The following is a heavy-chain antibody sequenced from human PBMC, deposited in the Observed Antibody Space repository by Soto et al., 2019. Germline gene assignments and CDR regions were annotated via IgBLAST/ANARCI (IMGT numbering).Heavy chain of an antibody. CDR3: ARDARGIFTHFDY. CDR2: NCYSGRT. V-gene: IGHV4-30-4*08. CDR1: GGSISSGDSC. D-gene: IGHD3-10*01. J-gene: IGHJ4*02. Sequence: PSLTCTVSGGSISSGDSCWTWIRQPPGKGLEWIGNNCYSGRTYYNPSLKSRVSISEDTSKNHSSLRLSSVTAADTAVYYCARDARGIFTHFDYWGQGTLVTVS.